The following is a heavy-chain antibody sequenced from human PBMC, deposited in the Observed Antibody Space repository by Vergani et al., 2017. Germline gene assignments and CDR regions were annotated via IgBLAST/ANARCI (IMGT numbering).Heavy chain of an antibody. J-gene: IGHJ6*02. Sequence: EVQLVESGGGLVKPGGSLRLSCAASGFTFSNAWMSWVRQAPGKGLEWVGRIKSKTDGGTTDYAAPVKGRFTISRDDSKNTLYLQMNSLKTEDTAVYYCARVPYSSSWTPEPSGMDVWGQGTTVTVSS. CDR1: GFTFSNAW. D-gene: IGHD6-13*01. CDR3: ARVPYSSSWTPEPSGMDV. V-gene: IGHV3-15*01. CDR2: IKSKTDGGTT.